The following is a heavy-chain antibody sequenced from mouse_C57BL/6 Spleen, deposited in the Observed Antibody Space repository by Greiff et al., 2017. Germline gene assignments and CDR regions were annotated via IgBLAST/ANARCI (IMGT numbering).Heavy chain of an antibody. J-gene: IGHJ1*03. CDR1: GFNIKDDY. V-gene: IGHV14-4*01. CDR2: IDPENGDT. D-gene: IGHD1-1*01. CDR3: TTKSFITTVVATEYFDV. Sequence: VQLKESGAELVRPGASVKLSCTASGFNIKDDYMHWVKQRPEQGLEWIGWIDPENGDTEYASKFQGKATITADTSSNTAYLQLSSLTSEDTAVYYCTTKSFITTVVATEYFDVWGTGTTVTVSS.